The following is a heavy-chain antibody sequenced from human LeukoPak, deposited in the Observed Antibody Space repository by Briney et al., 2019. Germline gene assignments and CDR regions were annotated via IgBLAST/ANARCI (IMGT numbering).Heavy chain of an antibody. CDR3: AISYGRVAGTDFDY. CDR1: GYTFTGYY. CDR2: MNPSSGER. J-gene: IGHJ4*02. Sequence: AASVKVSCKASGYTFTGYYMHWVRQAPGQGLEWMGWMNPSSGERKYVQSFQGRVTLTRDTSITTAYMESSSLTSDDTAVYYCAISYGRVAGTDFDYWGQGTLVSVAS. D-gene: IGHD6-19*01. V-gene: IGHV1-2*02.